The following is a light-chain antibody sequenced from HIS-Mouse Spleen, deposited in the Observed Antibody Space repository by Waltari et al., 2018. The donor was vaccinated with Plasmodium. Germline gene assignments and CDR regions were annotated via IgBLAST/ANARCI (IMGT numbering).Light chain of an antibody. V-gene: IGKV1-39*01. CDR1: QSISNN. J-gene: IGKJ1*01. CDR3: QQSYSTWT. Sequence: DIQMTQSPSSLSASVGDRVTITCWASQSISNNLNWYQQKPGKAPKFLIYAASTLHSGVPSRFSGSGAGTDFTLTISSLQPEDVATYCCQQSYSTWTFGQGTKVEIK. CDR2: AAS.